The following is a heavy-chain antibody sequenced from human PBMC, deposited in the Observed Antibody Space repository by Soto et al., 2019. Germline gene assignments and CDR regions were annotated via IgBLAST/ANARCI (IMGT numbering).Heavy chain of an antibody. CDR2: MSSSSSYT. CDR1: GFTFSDYY. V-gene: IGHV3-11*05. CDR3: ARDSVYYGDYELNYFDY. J-gene: IGHJ4*02. D-gene: IGHD4-17*01. Sequence: QVQLVESGGGLVKPGGSLRLSCAASGFTFSDYYMSWIHQAPGKGLEWVSYMSSSSSYTNYADSVKGRFTISRDNAKNSLYLQMNSLRAEDTAVYYCARDSVYYGDYELNYFDYWGQGTLVTVSS.